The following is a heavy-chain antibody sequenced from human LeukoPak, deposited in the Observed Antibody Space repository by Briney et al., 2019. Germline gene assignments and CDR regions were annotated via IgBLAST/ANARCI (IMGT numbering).Heavy chain of an antibody. CDR3: ASSYYYDSSGYYPNVPFDY. J-gene: IGHJ4*02. CDR2: IYHSGST. Sequence: SQTLSLTCAVSGGSISSGGYSWSWIRQPPGKGLEWIGYIYHSGSTYYNPSLKSRVTISVDRSKNQFSLKLSSVTAADTAVYYCASSYYYDSSGYYPNVPFDYWGQGTLVTISS. V-gene: IGHV4-30-2*01. CDR1: GGSISSGGYS. D-gene: IGHD3-22*01.